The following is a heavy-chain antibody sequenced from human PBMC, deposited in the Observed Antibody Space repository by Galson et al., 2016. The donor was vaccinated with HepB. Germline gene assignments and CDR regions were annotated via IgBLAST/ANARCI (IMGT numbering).Heavy chain of an antibody. CDR2: FDSEDGET. J-gene: IGHJ5*02. Sequence: SVKVSCKVSVYTLTELSMHWVRQAPGKGLEWMGGFDSEDGETIYAQKFQGRLTMTEDTSTDTAYMELSSLRSEDTAVYYCAIAPMPIFFGGHVHASGWSSLRPWGQGTLVTVSS. CDR3: AIAPMPIFFGGHVHASGWSSLRP. V-gene: IGHV1-24*01. CDR1: VYTLTELS. D-gene: IGHD6-19*01.